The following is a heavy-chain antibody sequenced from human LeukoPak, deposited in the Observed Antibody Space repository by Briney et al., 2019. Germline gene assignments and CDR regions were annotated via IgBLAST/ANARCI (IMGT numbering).Heavy chain of an antibody. CDR3: ARGRYNWKY. CDR2: INHSGST. J-gene: IGHJ4*02. V-gene: IGHV4-34*01. D-gene: IGHD1-1*01. Sequence: SETLSLTCAVYGGSFSGYYWSWIRQPPGKGLEWIGEINHSGSTNYNPSLKSRVTISVDTSKNQFSLKLSSATAADTAVYYCARGRYNWKYWGQGTLVTVSS. CDR1: GGSFSGYY.